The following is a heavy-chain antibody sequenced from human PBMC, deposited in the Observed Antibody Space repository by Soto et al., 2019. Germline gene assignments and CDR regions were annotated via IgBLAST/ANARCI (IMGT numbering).Heavy chain of an antibody. D-gene: IGHD3-10*01. CDR3: AWFMRSGGY. CDR1: GVSFSGYY. V-gene: IGHV4-34*01. Sequence: SETLSLTCAVYGVSFSGYYWSWIRQPPGKGLEWIGEINHSGSTNYNPSLKSRVTISVDTSKNQFSLKLSSVTAADTAVYYCAWFMRSGGYWGQGTLVTVSS. J-gene: IGHJ4*02. CDR2: INHSGST.